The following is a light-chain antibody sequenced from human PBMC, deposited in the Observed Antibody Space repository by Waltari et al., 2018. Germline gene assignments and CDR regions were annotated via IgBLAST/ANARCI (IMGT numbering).Light chain of an antibody. Sequence: IVMTQTPLSLPVTLGEPASIPCRSDESLLYSDGKTFLDWYLQKPGQSPQLLMYLVSKRASGVPDRFSGSGSGTDFTLKISRVEAEDVGIYYCMQALRSPYTFGPGTKLEIK. CDR3: MQALRSPYT. CDR2: LVS. CDR1: ESLLYSDGKTF. J-gene: IGKJ2*01. V-gene: IGKV2-40*01.